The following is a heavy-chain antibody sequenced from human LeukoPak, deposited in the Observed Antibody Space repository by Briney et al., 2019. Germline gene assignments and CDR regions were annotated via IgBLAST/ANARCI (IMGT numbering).Heavy chain of an antibody. V-gene: IGHV1-46*01. J-gene: IGHJ6*02. D-gene: IGHD5-18*01. CDR1: GYTFTSYY. Sequence: GASVKVSCKASGYTFTSYYMHWVRQAPGQGLEWMGIINPSGGSTSYAQKFQGRVTMTRDTSTSTVYMELSSLRSEDTAVYYCARDGTAMAHYYGMDVWGQGTTVTVSS. CDR3: ARDGTAMAHYYGMDV. CDR2: INPSGGST.